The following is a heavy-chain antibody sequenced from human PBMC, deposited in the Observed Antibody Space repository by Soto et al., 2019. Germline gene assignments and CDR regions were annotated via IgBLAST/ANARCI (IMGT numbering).Heavy chain of an antibody. CDR2: INPSGGST. J-gene: IGHJ6*02. V-gene: IGHV1-46*01. CDR3: ARDILLSDTYYCMEV. Sequence: QVQLVQSGAEVKKPGASVKVSCKASGYTFTSYYMHWVRQAPVQGLEWRGIINPSGGSTSYAQKSQVRVTITRDTATSTVYMELSSRRSEDTAVYYCARDILLSDTYYCMEVWGQGTTVTVSS. CDR1: GYTFTSYY. D-gene: IGHD2-2*01.